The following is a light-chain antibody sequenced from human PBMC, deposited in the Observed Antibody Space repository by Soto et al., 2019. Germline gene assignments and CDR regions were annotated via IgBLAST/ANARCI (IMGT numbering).Light chain of an antibody. J-gene: IGLJ1*01. Sequence: SYELRHLPSVSLSPGQTARITCSGDTLPRQDPYWYQQKPRQAPVLIINKNSERPSGIHERFSGSPSGTTVTLTISGVQAEDEADYYCPSEDSIGDYVFRTG. CDR1: TLPRQD. CDR2: KNS. CDR3: PSEDSIGDYV. V-gene: IGLV3-25*01.